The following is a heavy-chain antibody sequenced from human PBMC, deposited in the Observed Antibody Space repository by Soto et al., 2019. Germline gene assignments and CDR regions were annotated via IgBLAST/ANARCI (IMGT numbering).Heavy chain of an antibody. D-gene: IGHD2-15*01. Sequence: VGSLRLSYAAAGVTCKNYAMSWVRQAPGKGLEWVSGISGSGGTTYYADSLKGRFTISRDNSKNTLYLQMNSLRAEDTALYYCERHITHSRGASDIWGQGTMVTVSS. CDR2: ISGSGGTT. V-gene: IGHV3-23*01. J-gene: IGHJ3*02. CDR3: ERHITHSRGASDI. CDR1: GVTCKNYA.